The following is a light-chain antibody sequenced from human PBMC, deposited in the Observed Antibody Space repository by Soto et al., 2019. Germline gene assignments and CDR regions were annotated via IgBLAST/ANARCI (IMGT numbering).Light chain of an antibody. CDR1: SSDVGGYNY. CDR3: SSYSGTNYHYV. J-gene: IGLJ1*01. Sequence: QSLVTQPPSASGSFGQSVTISCTGTSSDVGGYNYVSWYQQHPGKAPKLMIYEVSERPSGVPDRFSGSKSGNTASLTVSGLQADDEADYYCSSYSGTNYHYVFGTGTKVTVL. V-gene: IGLV2-8*01. CDR2: EVS.